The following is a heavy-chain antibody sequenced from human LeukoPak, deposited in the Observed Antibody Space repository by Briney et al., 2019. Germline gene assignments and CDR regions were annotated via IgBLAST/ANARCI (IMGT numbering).Heavy chain of an antibody. CDR1: GFTFSRYN. Sequence: TGGSLRLSCAASGFTFSRYNMNWVRQAPGQGLEWVACISKSRNYIYYADSVKGRFTISRDDAKSSLYLQMNSLRAEDTAVYYCARDQYYYYYMDVWGKGTTVTISS. V-gene: IGHV3-21*01. J-gene: IGHJ6*03. CDR2: ISKSRNYI. CDR3: ARDQYYYYYMDV.